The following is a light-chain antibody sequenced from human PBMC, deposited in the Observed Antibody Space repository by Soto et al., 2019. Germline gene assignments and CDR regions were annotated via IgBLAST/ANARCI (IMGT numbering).Light chain of an antibody. Sequence: QSVLTQPPSVSGAPGQRVTISCTGTSSNLGAGYDVHWYQQLPGAAPKLVIFGNRNRPSGDPERFSGSKSGTSASLAITGLQTEDEADYYCQAYDYSLTASVFGGGTKLTVL. CDR1: SSNLGAGYD. J-gene: IGLJ3*02. CDR2: GNR. CDR3: QAYDYSLTASV. V-gene: IGLV1-40*01.